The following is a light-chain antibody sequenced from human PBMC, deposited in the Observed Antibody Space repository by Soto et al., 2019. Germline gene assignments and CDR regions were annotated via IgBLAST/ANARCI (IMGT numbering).Light chain of an antibody. V-gene: IGLV2-14*01. J-gene: IGLJ2*01. CDR3: SSYTSSSTLV. Sequence: QSALTQPASVSGSPGQSITISCTGTSSDVGGYNYVSWYQQHPGKAPKLMIFEVNNRPSGVSNRFSGSKSGITASLTISVLQADDEADYYCSSYTSSSTLVFGGGTKLTVL. CDR2: EVN. CDR1: SSDVGGYNY.